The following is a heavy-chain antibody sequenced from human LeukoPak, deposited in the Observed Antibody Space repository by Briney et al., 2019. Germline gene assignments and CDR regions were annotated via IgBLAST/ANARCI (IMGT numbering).Heavy chain of an antibody. J-gene: IGHJ4*02. CDR1: GGSISSYY. CDR2: IYYSGST. CDR3: ARGGDYGDYDDY. Sequence: SETLSLTCTVSGGSISSYYWSWIRQPPGKGLEWTGYIYYSGSTNYNPSLKSRVTISVDTSKNQFSLKLSSVTAADTAVYYCARGGDYGDYDDYWGQGTLVTVSS. D-gene: IGHD4-17*01. V-gene: IGHV4-59*01.